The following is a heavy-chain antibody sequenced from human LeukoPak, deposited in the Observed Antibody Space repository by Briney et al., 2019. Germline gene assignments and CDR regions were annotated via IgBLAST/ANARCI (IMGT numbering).Heavy chain of an antibody. J-gene: IGHJ6*03. CDR3: AKVVKSSRTWYGPIMNYYMDV. CDR2: IYYSGST. D-gene: IGHD2-2*01. Sequence: SETLSLTCSVSGGSISSYYWTWIRQPPGKGLEWFGYIYYSGSTNYNPSLKSRVTMSVDTSKNQFSLKLTSVTAADTAVYYCAKVVKSSRTWYGPIMNYYMDVRGKGTSVTVSS. CDR1: GGSISSYY. V-gene: IGHV4-59*12.